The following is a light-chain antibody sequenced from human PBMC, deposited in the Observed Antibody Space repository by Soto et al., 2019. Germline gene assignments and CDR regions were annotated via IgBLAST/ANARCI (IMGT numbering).Light chain of an antibody. CDR2: KAS. J-gene: IGKJ2*01. V-gene: IGKV1-5*03. CDR3: QQYSSYPYT. CDR1: QNINRW. Sequence: DIQMTQSPSTLSASVGDRVTMTCRANQNINRWLAWYQQKPGTAPKLLIYKASGLESGVPSRFSGSGSGTEFTLTISSLQADDFATYYCQQYSSYPYTFGQGTKLEIK.